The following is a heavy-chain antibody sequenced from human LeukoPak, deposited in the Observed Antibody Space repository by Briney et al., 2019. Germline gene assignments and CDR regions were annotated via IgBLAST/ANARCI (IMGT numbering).Heavy chain of an antibody. Sequence: RPPETLSLTCTVSGGSISSSRYYWGWIRQSPGKGLEWIGSIYYSGRTYYNPSLKSRVTISVDTSKNQFSLKLSSMTAADTAVYCCAKQAMIVASIWGQGTMVTVSS. D-gene: IGHD3-22*01. CDR1: GGSISSSRYY. V-gene: IGHV4-39*01. CDR2: IYYSGRT. J-gene: IGHJ3*02. CDR3: AKQAMIVASI.